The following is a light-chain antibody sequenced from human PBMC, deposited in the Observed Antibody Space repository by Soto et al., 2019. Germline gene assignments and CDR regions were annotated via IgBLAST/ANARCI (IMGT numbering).Light chain of an antibody. CDR3: HQRQSWPRT. V-gene: IGKV3-11*01. J-gene: IGKJ1*01. CDR2: DAS. Sequence: EIVLTQSAFTLSLSPGQGAALSCRASQSISNYLAWYQQKPGQAPRLLIYDASNRATGTPARFSGSGSGTDFTLTISSLEPEDFAVYYCHQRQSWPRTFGQGTKVAIK. CDR1: QSISNY.